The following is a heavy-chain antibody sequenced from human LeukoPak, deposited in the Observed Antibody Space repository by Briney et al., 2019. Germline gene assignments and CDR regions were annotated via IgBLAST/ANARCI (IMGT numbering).Heavy chain of an antibody. CDR2: INRDGSST. D-gene: IGHD2-2*01. Sequence: GGSLRLSCAASGFTFSSYWMHWVRQAPGKGLVWVSRINRDGSSTSYADSVKGRFTISRDNAKNTLYLQMDSLRAEDTAVYYCTRATPAAHVDYWGQGTLVTVSS. V-gene: IGHV3-74*01. CDR3: TRATPAAHVDY. CDR1: GFTFSSYW. J-gene: IGHJ4*02.